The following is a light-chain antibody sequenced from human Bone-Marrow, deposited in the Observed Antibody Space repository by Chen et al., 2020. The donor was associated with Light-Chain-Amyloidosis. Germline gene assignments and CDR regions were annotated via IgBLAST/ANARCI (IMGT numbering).Light chain of an antibody. V-gene: IGLV2-14*03. CDR1: SSDVVGYNY. Sequence: QSALTQPASVSGPPGPSITISCSGTSSDVVGYNYVSWYQQYPGKAPKLTIYDVSDRPSGVSNRFSGSKSGNTASLTISGLQAEDEADYYCSSYTTSSTHVVFGGGTTLTVL. J-gene: IGLJ2*01. CDR2: DVS. CDR3: SSYTTSSTHVV.